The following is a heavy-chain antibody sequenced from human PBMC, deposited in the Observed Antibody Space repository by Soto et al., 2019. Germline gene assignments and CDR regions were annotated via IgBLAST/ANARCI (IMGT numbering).Heavy chain of an antibody. CDR2: ISYDGSNK. CDR1: GFTFSSYA. Sequence: QVQLVESGGGVVQPGRSLRLSSAASGFTFSSYAMHWVRQAPGKGLEWVAVISYDGSNKYYADSVKGRFTISRDNSKNTLYLQMNSLRAEDTAVYYCARDREAVAGAHFDYWGQGTLVTVSS. D-gene: IGHD6-19*01. V-gene: IGHV3-30-3*01. J-gene: IGHJ4*02. CDR3: ARDREAVAGAHFDY.